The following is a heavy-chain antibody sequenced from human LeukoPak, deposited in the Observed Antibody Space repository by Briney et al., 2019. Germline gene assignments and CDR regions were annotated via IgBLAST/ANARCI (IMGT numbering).Heavy chain of an antibody. CDR3: ARDDGVSLEGHFFDY. Sequence: PSEILSLTCTVSGGSISSGGYYWSWIRQHPGKGLEWIGYIYYSGSTYCNPSLKSRVTISVDTSKNQFSLKLSSVTAADTAVYYCARDDGVSLEGHFFDYWGQGTLVTVSS. CDR1: GGSISSGGYY. CDR2: IYYSGST. J-gene: IGHJ4*02. D-gene: IGHD3-10*01. V-gene: IGHV4-31*03.